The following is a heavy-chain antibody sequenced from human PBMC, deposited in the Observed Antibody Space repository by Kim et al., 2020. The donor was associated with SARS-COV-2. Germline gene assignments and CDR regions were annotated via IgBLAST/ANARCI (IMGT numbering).Heavy chain of an antibody. D-gene: IGHD2-2*02. J-gene: IGHJ4*02. V-gene: IGHV7-4-1*02. Sequence: ASVKVSCKASGYTFTTYAMNWVRQAPGQGLEWMGWINTNTGNPTYAQGFTGRFVFSLDTSVSTAYLQISSLKAEDTAVYYCARVRSCSSTSRYNYFDYWGQGTLVTVSS. CDR1: GYTFTTYA. CDR3: ARVRSCSSTSRYNYFDY. CDR2: INTNTGNP.